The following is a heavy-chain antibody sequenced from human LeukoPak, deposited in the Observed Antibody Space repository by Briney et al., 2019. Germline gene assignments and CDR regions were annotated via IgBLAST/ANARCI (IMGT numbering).Heavy chain of an antibody. CDR2: IYYSGST. J-gene: IGHJ4*02. CDR1: GGSISSYY. Sequence: SETLSLTCTVSGGSISSYYWSWIRQPPGKGLEWIGYIYYSGSTNYNPSLKSRVTISVDTSKNQFSLKLSSVTAADTAVYYCARDYYDSSGYYDGFDYWGQGTLVTVSS. V-gene: IGHV4-59*01. CDR3: ARDYYDSSGYYDGFDY. D-gene: IGHD3-22*01.